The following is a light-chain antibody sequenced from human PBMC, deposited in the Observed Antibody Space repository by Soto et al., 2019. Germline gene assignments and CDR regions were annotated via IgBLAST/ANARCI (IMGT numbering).Light chain of an antibody. CDR1: SSDIGTYNY. V-gene: IGLV2-14*03. J-gene: IGLJ1*01. CDR3: YSCSRSSGTRYV. CDR2: DVS. Sequence: QSALTQPASVSGSPGQSITISRTGTSSDIGTYNYVSWYQQHPGQAPKLMIYDVSNRPSGVSDRFSGSKSGNTASLTISGLQAEDEADYYCYSCSRSSGTRYVFGTGTKVTVL.